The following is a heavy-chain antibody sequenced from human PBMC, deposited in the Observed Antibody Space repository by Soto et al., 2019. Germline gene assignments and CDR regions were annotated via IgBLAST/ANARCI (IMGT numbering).Heavy chain of an antibody. V-gene: IGHV1-2*04. J-gene: IGHJ3*02. CDR2: INPNSGGT. D-gene: IGHD6-19*01. CDR1: GYTFTGYY. Sequence: ASVKVSCKASGYTFTGYYMHWVRQAPGQGLEWMGGINPNSGGTNYAQKFQGWVTMTRDTSISTAYMELSRLRSDDTAVYYCARRLNIAVADDAFDIWGQGTKVTVSS. CDR3: ARRLNIAVADDAFDI.